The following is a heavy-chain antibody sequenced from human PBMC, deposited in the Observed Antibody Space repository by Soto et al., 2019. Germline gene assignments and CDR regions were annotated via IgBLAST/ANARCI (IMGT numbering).Heavy chain of an antibody. J-gene: IGHJ4*02. CDR3: ARGWYSSSWFRPLDD. CDR1: GYTFTSYG. CDR2: ISAYNGNT. V-gene: IGHV1-18*01. D-gene: IGHD6-13*01. Sequence: QVQLVQSGAEVKKPGASVKVSCKASGYTFTSYGISWVRQAPGQGLEWMGWISAYNGNTKYAKKPQGRVTHTTDTSTSTAYMERRSLRSDDTAVYYCARGWYSSSWFRPLDDWGQGTLVTVSS.